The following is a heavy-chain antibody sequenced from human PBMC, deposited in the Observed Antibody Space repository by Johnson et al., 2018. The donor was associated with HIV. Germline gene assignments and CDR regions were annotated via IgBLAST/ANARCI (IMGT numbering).Heavy chain of an antibody. D-gene: IGHD3-22*01. J-gene: IGHJ3*02. CDR1: GFTFSSYA. CDR3: AKDKGYYDSSGPKGI. Sequence: VQLVESGGGVVQPGRSLRLSCAASGFTFSSYAMSWVRQAPGKGLEWVSAITGSGGSTYYADSVKGRFTISRDNYKNTLYLQMNSLRAEDTAVYYCAKDKGYYDSSGPKGIWGQGTMVTVSS. V-gene: IGHV3-23*04. CDR2: ITGSGGST.